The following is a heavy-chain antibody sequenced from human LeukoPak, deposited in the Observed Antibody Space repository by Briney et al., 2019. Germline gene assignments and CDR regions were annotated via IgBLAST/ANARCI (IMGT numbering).Heavy chain of an antibody. CDR1: GGSISSSSYY. J-gene: IGHJ4*02. D-gene: IGHD3-10*01. CDR2: IYYSGST. V-gene: IGHV4-39*01. CDR3: ARHVGYYGSAGYFDY. Sequence: ETLSLTCTVSGGSISSSSYYWDWIRQPPGKGLEWIGSIYYSGSTYYNPSLKSRVTISVDTSKNQFSLKLSSVTAADTAVYYCARHVGYYGSAGYFDYWGQGTLVTVSA.